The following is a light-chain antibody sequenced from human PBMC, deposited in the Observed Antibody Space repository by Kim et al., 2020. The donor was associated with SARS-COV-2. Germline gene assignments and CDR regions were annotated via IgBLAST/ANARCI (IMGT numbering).Light chain of an antibody. CDR1: QTVRGNY. CDR3: QQYGSAPDT. V-gene: IGKV3-20*01. Sequence: EIVVTQSSSTLSLSPGEGATLSCRASQTVRGNYVAWYQQRPGQAPRPLIYGASRRATDVPDRFSASGSGTDFTLTISRLEPDDFGVYYCQQYGSAPDTFGQGTRLEI. CDR2: GAS. J-gene: IGKJ2*01.